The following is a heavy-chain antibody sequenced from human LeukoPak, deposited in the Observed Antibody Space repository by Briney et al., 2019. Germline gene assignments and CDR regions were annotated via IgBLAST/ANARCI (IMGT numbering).Heavy chain of an antibody. J-gene: IGHJ6*02. Sequence: EASVKVSCKASGYTFTGYYMHWVRQAPGQGLEWMGWINPNSGGTKYSQKFQGRVTITRDTSASTAYMELSSLRSEDTAVYYCAREGPLHSGYNVWGQGTTVTVSS. D-gene: IGHD5-12*01. CDR1: GYTFTGYY. CDR3: AREGPLHSGYNV. CDR2: INPNSGGT. V-gene: IGHV1-2*02.